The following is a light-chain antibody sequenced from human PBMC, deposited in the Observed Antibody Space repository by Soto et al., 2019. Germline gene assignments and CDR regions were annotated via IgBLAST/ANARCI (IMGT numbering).Light chain of an antibody. CDR3: QQRSNWPPIT. CDR1: QSIAGY. J-gene: IGKJ5*01. V-gene: IGKV3-11*01. Sequence: EIVLTQSPDTLSLSPGERATLSCRASQSIAGYLAWYQKKPGQAPRLLIYDTSNTVTGVPARFSGSWSGTDFTLSISSLEPEDFAVYYCQQRSNWPPITFGQGTRLEIK. CDR2: DTS.